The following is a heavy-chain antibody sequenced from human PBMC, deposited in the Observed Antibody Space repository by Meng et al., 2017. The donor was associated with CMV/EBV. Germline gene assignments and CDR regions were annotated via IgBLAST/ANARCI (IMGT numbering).Heavy chain of an antibody. J-gene: IGHJ4*02. CDR1: GLTFTSNG. V-gene: IGHV1-18*01. Sequence: QVELVQSGAEVKRPGASVKVSCKASGLTFTSNGISWVRQAPGQGLEWMGWISAYNGNTNYAQKLQGRVTMTTDTSTSTAYMELRSLRSGDTAVYYCATDILTHFDYWGQGTLVTVSS. D-gene: IGHD3-9*01. CDR3: ATDILTHFDY. CDR2: ISAYNGNT.